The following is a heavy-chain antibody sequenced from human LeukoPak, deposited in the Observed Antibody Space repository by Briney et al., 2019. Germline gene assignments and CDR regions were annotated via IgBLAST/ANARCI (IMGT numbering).Heavy chain of an antibody. D-gene: IGHD3-10*01. J-gene: IGHJ6*02. Sequence: ASVKVSCKASGYTFTGYYMHWVRQAPGQGLEWMGWINPTSGGTNYPQTFQGRVTMTRDTSISTAYMELRRLRSDDTAVYYCARGQVQVVRVTVVGGMDGWGQGTTVTVSS. CDR1: GYTFTGYY. V-gene: IGHV1-2*02. CDR3: ARGQVQVVRVTVVGGMDG. CDR2: INPTSGGT.